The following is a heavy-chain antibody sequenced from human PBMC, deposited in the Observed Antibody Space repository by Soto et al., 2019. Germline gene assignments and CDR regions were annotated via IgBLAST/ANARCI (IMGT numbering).Heavy chain of an antibody. Sequence: PSETLSLTCTVSGGSISSYYWSWIRQPPGKGLEWIGYIYYSGSTNYNPSLKSRVTISVDTSKNQFSLKLSSVTAADTAVYYFARGADFWSGYYPYYYYYYMDVWGKGTTVTVSS. D-gene: IGHD3-3*01. CDR2: IYYSGST. CDR3: ARGADFWSGYYPYYYYYYMDV. V-gene: IGHV4-59*01. CDR1: GGSISSYY. J-gene: IGHJ6*03.